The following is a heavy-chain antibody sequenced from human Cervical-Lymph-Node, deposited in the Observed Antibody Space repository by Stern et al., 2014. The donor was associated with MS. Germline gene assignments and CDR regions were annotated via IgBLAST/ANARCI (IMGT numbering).Heavy chain of an antibody. J-gene: IGHJ4*02. CDR1: GGTFNTNV. V-gene: IGHV1-69*01. CDR3: ARAAYSTSSYNY. Sequence: QVQLVQSGAEVKKPGSSVKVSCKASGGTFNTNVISWVRQAPGQGLEWMGGIIPIFGTALYAQKFQGRVMITANESTRAGDQELSSLRSEDTAVYYCARAAYSTSSYNYWGQGTLVIVSS. D-gene: IGHD6-6*01. CDR2: IIPIFGTA.